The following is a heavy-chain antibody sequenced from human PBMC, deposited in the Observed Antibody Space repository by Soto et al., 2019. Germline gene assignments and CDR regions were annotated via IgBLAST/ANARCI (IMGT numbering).Heavy chain of an antibody. D-gene: IGHD6-25*01. CDR3: AKQRAEDPSKLGPYFAP. V-gene: IGHV3-23*01. Sequence: PGGSLRLSCAVSGFPLNDFGLSWVRQAPGKGLEWVAGMGGVGDSKYYAGSVKGRFTISRDNAKNILFLEMNDLRAEDTAVYYCAKQRAEDPSKLGPYFAPWGQGTQVTVSS. J-gene: IGHJ5*02. CDR1: GFPLNDFG. CDR2: MGGVGDSK.